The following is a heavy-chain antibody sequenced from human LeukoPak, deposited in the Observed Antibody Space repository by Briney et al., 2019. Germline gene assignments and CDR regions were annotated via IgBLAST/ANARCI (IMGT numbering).Heavy chain of an antibody. D-gene: IGHD3-10*01. CDR3: ARGEIGFFDY. J-gene: IGHJ4*02. CDR1: GFTFSSDS. V-gene: IGHV3-21*01. Sequence: GGSLRLSCAASGFTFSSDSMNWVRQAPGKGLEWVSSISSSSSYIYYADSVKGRFTISRDNAKNSLYLQMNSLRAEDTAVYYCARGEIGFFDYWGQGTLVTVSS. CDR2: ISSSSSYI.